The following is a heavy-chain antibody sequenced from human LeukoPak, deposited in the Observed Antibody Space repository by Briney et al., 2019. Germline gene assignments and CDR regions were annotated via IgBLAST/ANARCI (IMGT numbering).Heavy chain of an antibody. Sequence: GGSLRLSCAASGFTFSSYAMHWVRRAPGKGLEWVSAISGSGGSTYYADSVKGRFTISRDNSKNTLYLQMNSLRAEDTAVYYCAKAHSGYARGYFDYWGQGTLVTVSS. J-gene: IGHJ4*02. D-gene: IGHD5-12*01. CDR1: GFTFSSYA. CDR3: AKAHSGYARGYFDY. V-gene: IGHV3-23*01. CDR2: ISGSGGST.